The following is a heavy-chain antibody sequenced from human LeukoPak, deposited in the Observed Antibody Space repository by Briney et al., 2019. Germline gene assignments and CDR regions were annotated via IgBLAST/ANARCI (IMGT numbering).Heavy chain of an antibody. J-gene: IGHJ4*02. CDR3: ASGSSSDF. D-gene: IGHD6-13*01. Sequence: ASVKVSCKASGYTFTDYYMHWVLQAPGQGLEWMGWLHPNSGGTEYAQKFQGRVTMTRDTSISTAYMDLTRLTSDDTAVYYCASGSSSDFWGQGSLVTVSS. CDR2: LHPNSGGT. CDR1: GYTFTDYY. V-gene: IGHV1-2*02.